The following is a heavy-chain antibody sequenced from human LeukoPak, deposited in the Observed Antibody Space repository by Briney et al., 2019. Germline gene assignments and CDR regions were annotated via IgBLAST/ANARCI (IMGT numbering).Heavy chain of an antibody. CDR1: GFTLNNYA. V-gene: IGHV3-23*01. CDR3: ARKYSGTNPFDY. CDR2: INDSGGST. Sequence: GGSLRLSCAASGFTLNNYAMSWVRQAPGKGLEWVSIINDSGGSTYYADSVKGRFTISRDLSKNTLYLQMNSLRAEDTALYYCARKYSGTNPFDYWGQGTLVTVSS. D-gene: IGHD1-26*01. J-gene: IGHJ4*02.